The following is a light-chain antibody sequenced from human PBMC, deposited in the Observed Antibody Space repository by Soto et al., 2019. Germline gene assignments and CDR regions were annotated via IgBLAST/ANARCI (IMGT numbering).Light chain of an antibody. Sequence: QSALTQPPSASGSPGQSVTISCTGTSSDVGGYNYVSWYQQHPDKAPKLMIYEVSKRPSGVPDRFSGSKSGNTASLTVSGLQAEDEADYYCISYTGSNNLGVFGGGTKLTVL. CDR1: SSDVGGYNY. CDR3: ISYTGSNNLGV. CDR2: EVS. J-gene: IGLJ3*02. V-gene: IGLV2-8*01.